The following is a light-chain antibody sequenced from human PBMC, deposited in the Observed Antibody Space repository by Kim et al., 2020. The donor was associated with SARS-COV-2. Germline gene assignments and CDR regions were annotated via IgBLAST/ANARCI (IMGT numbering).Light chain of an antibody. V-gene: IGLV1-40*01. Sequence: QSVLTQPPSVSGAPGQRVTVSCTGTSSNIGLGYDVHWYQQLPGTAPKLLIYGSSNRPSGVPDRFSGSKSGTSASLAISGLQAEDEADYYCQSYDNSPNGMVFGGGTQLTVL. CDR3: QSYDNSPNGMV. J-gene: IGLJ3*02. CDR2: GSS. CDR1: SSNIGLGYD.